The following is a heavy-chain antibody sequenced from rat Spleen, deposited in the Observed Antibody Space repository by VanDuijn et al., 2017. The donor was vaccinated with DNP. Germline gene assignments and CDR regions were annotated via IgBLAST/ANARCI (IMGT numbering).Heavy chain of an antibody. J-gene: IGHJ4*01. V-gene: IGHV5S13*01. CDR1: GFTFSNYG. Sequence: EVQLVESGGDLVQPGRSLKVSCVVSGFTFSNYGMAWVRQAPEKGLEWVATISTSGDRSYYRDSVKGRFTISRDNAKNTQYLQMDSLRSEDTATYYCARSSYMEAMDAWGQGTSVTVSA. CDR2: ISTSGDRS. D-gene: IGHD1-2*01. CDR3: ARSSYMEAMDA.